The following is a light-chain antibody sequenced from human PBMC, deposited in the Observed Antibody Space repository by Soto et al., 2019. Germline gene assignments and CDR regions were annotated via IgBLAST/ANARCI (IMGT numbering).Light chain of an antibody. J-gene: IGKJ1*01. Sequence: EIVMTQSPATLSLSPGERASLSGRASQSISSNLAWYQQKPGQAPRLLIYGASTRAPDIPARFSGSGSGTDFTLTISRLEPEDFAVYYCQQYGSSWTFGQGTKVDIK. CDR1: QSISSN. V-gene: IGKV3-15*01. CDR3: QQYGSSWT. CDR2: GAS.